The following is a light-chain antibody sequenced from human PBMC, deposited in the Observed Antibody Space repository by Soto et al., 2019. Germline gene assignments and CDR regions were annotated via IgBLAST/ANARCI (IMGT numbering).Light chain of an antibody. Sequence: EIVLTQSPGTLSLSPGERATLSCRASQSVSSSYLAWYQQKPGQAPRLLIYGASSRDTGIPDRFSGSGSVTDFTLTISRLEPEDFAVYYCQQYGTSSWTFGQGTKVEIK. J-gene: IGKJ1*01. V-gene: IGKV3-20*01. CDR1: QSVSSSY. CDR2: GAS. CDR3: QQYGTSSWT.